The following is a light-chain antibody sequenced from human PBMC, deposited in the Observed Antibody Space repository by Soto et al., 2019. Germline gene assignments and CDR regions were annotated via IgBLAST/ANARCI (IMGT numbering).Light chain of an antibody. CDR3: CSYAGSSTYV. V-gene: IGLV2-23*01. CDR1: SSDVGSSNL. Sequence: QSALTQPASVSGSPGQSVTISCAGTSSDVGSSNLVSWYQQYPGKAPQLMIYEGSKRPSGVSDRFSGSKSGNTASLTISGLQAEDEADYYCCSYAGSSTYVFGTGTKVTVL. J-gene: IGLJ1*01. CDR2: EGS.